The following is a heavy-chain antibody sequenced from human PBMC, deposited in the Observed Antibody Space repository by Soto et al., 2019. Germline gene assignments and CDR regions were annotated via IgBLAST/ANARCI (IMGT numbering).Heavy chain of an antibody. CDR1: GSSISSGVYY. J-gene: IGHJ3*02. Sequence: TSETLSLTCTVSGSSISSGVYYWSWIRQHPGKGLEWIGYIYYSRSTYYNPSLKSRVTISVDTSKNQFSLKLSSVTAADTAVYYCARDLDSSGYYYGVGAFDIWGQGTMVTVSS. D-gene: IGHD3-22*01. CDR2: IYYSRST. CDR3: ARDLDSSGYYYGVGAFDI. V-gene: IGHV4-31*03.